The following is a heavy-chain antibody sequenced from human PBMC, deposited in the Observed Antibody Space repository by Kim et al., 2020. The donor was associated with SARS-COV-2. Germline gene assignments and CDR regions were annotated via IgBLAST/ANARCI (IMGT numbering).Heavy chain of an antibody. Sequence: GGSLRLSCAASGFTFDDYTMHWVRQAPGKGLEWVSLISWDGGSTYYADSVKGRFTISRDNSKNSLYLQMNSLRTEDTALYYCAKDSSSWYLVRDYYGMDVWGQGTTVTVSS. CDR2: ISWDGGST. J-gene: IGHJ6*02. V-gene: IGHV3-43*01. CDR3: AKDSSSWYLVRDYYGMDV. CDR1: GFTFDDYT. D-gene: IGHD6-13*01.